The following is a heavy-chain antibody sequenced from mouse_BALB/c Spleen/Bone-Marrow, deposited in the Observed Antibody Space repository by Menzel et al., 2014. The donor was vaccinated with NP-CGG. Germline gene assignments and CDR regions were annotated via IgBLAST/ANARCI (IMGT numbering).Heavy chain of an antibody. CDR2: INPSSGYT. CDR3: ARGGLRLPYAMDY. CDR1: GYTFTSYT. J-gene: IGHJ4*01. D-gene: IGHD1-2*01. Sequence: QVQLKQSGAELARPGASVKMSCKASGYTFTSYTIHWVKRRPGQGLEWIGYINPSSGYTNYNQKFKDKATLTADTSSSTAYMQLSSLTSEDSAVYYCARGGLRLPYAMDYWGQGTSVTVSS. V-gene: IGHV1-4*01.